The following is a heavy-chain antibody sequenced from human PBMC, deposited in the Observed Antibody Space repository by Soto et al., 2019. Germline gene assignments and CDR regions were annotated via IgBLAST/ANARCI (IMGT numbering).Heavy chain of an antibody. CDR3: ASTGNYGSGTSFRVDY. D-gene: IGHD3-10*01. CDR2: INPNSGGT. J-gene: IGHJ4*02. V-gene: IGHV1-2*02. CDR1: GYTFTGYY. Sequence: VASVKVSCKASGYTFTGYYVHWVRQAPGQGLEWMGWINPNSGGTIYPQKFQGRVTMTRDTSISTAYMELRSLRFDDTAVYYCASTGNYGSGTSFRVDYWGQGTLVTVSS.